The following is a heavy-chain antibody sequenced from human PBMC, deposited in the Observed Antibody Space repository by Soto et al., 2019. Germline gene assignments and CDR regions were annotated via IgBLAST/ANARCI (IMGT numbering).Heavy chain of an antibody. CDR1: GFSLSTNGVG. J-gene: IGHJ4*02. CDR2: IYWDDDK. CDR3: AHTDRYDSSGQTVN. D-gene: IGHD3-22*01. V-gene: IGHV2-5*02. Sequence: SGPTLVNPTRTLTLTCTFPGFSLSTNGVGVGWIRQPPGKALEWLALIYWDDDKRYSPSLKSRLTITKDTSKNQVVLTMTNMDPVDTATYYCAHTDRYDSSGQTVNWGQGTLVTVSS.